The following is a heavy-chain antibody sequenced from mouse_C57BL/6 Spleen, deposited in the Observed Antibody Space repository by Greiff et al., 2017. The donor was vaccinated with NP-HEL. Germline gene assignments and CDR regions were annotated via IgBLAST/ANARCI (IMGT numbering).Heavy chain of an antibody. CDR2: ISYDGSN. CDR3: ARGDYDLAY. D-gene: IGHD2-4*01. V-gene: IGHV3-6*01. J-gene: IGHJ3*01. CDR1: GYSITSGYY. Sequence: DVHLVESGPGLVKPSQSLSLTCSVTGYSITSGYYWNWIRQFPGNKLEWMGYISYDGSNNYNPSLKNRISITRDTSKNQFFLKLNSVTTEDTATYYCARGDYDLAYWGQGTLVTVSA.